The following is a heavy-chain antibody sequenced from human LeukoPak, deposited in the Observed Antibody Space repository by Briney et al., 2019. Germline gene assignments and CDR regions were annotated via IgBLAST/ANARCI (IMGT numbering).Heavy chain of an antibody. J-gene: IGHJ4*02. Sequence: PSETLSLTCTVSGGSISGSSYYWGWIRQPPGKGLEWIGSIYYSGSTYYNPSLKSRVTISVDTSKNQFSLKLSSVTAADTAVYYRVGGGIAVAGTDYWGQGTLVTVSS. CDR1: GGSISGSSYY. V-gene: IGHV4-39*07. CDR3: VGGGIAVAGTDY. D-gene: IGHD6-19*01. CDR2: IYYSGST.